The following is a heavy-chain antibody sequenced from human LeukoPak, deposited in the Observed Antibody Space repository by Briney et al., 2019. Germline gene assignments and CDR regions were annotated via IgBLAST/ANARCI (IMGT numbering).Heavy chain of an antibody. V-gene: IGHV1-69*01. D-gene: IGHD5-12*01. CDR1: GGTFSSYA. CDR3: ARGEWLRLEPHYYYGMDV. J-gene: IGHJ6*04. Sequence: GSSVKVPCKASGGTFSSYAISWVRQAPGQGLEWMGGIIPIFGTANYAQKFQGRVTITADESTSTAYMELSSLRSEDTAVYYCARGEWLRLEPHYYYGMDVWGKGTTVTVSS. CDR2: IIPIFGTA.